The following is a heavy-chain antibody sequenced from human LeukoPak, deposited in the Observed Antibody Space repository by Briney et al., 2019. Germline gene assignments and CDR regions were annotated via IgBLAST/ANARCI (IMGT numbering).Heavy chain of an antibody. J-gene: IGHJ4*02. V-gene: IGHV3-23*01. CDR1: GFTYSIYD. CDR2: ISGSGGST. CDR3: AKGLNIYPY. D-gene: IGHD2-2*02. Sequence: GGSLRLSCAASGFTYSIYDMSWVRQAPGKGLEWVSAISGSGGSTYYADSVKGRFTISRDNSKNTLYLQMNSLRAEDTAVYYCAKGLNIYPYWGQGTLVPVYS.